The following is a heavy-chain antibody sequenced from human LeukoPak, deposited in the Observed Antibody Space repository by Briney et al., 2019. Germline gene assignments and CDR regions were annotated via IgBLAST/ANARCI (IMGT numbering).Heavy chain of an antibody. V-gene: IGHV1-24*01. CDR3: ATRDHCSGGSCYSRNAFDI. CDR2: FDPEDGET. D-gene: IGHD2-15*01. CDR1: GYTLTELS. Sequence: ASVTVSCKVSGYTLTELSMHWVRQAPGKGLEWMGGFDPEDGETIYAQKFEGRVTMTEDTSTDTAYMELSSLRSEDTAVYYCATRDHCSGGSCYSRNAFDIWGQGTMVTVSS. J-gene: IGHJ3*02.